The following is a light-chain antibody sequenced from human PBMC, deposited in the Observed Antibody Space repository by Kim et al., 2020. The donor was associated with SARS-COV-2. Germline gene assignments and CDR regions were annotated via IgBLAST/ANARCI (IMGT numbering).Light chain of an antibody. J-gene: IGLJ2*01. CDR1: DIGRKS. CDR3: QVWDSSTDHVL. CDR2: FDK. Sequence: AQVETATISGGSNDIGRKSVHWYQQRPGQAPALVIYFDKDRPSGIPERFSGSNSENSATLTISRVKVGDEADYYCQVWDSSTDHVLFGGGTQLTVL. V-gene: IGLV3-21*01.